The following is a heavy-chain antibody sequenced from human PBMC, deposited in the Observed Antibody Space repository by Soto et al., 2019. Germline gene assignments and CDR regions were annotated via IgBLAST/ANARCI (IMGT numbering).Heavy chain of an antibody. J-gene: IGHJ3*02. Sequence: GGSLRLSCAASGFTFSSYWMSWVRQAPGKGLEWVANIKQDGSEKYYVDSVKGRFTISRDNAKNSLYLQMNSLRAEDTAVYYCARDYVVVVAATPRADAFDIWGQGTMVTVSS. CDR3: ARDYVVVVAATPRADAFDI. V-gene: IGHV3-7*01. D-gene: IGHD2-15*01. CDR1: GFTFSSYW. CDR2: IKQDGSEK.